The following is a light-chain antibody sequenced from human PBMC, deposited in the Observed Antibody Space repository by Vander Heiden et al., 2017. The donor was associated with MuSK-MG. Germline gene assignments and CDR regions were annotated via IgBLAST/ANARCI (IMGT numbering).Light chain of an antibody. Sequence: DIQITQSPSTLSASVGDRVTITCRASQSINNWLAWYQQKPWRAPKLLIYDGSSLEGGVPSRFSGSGSGTELTLTISSLQPDDFATYFCQQESTYPWTFGQGTKVEIK. CDR2: DGS. CDR1: QSINNW. V-gene: IGKV1-5*01. J-gene: IGKJ1*01. CDR3: QQESTYPWT.